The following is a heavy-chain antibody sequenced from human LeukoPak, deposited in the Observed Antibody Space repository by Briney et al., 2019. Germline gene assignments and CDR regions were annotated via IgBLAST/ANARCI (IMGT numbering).Heavy chain of an antibody. CDR3: ARANLFGLDY. CDR1: GGSISSSSYY. V-gene: IGHV4-39*07. Sequence: PSETLSLTCTVSGGSISSSSYYWGWIRQPPGKGLEWIGSIYYSGSTYYNPSLKSRVTISVDTSKNQFSLKLSSVTAADTAVYYCARANLFGLDYWGQGTLVTVSS. CDR2: IYYSGST. J-gene: IGHJ4*02. D-gene: IGHD3-10*01.